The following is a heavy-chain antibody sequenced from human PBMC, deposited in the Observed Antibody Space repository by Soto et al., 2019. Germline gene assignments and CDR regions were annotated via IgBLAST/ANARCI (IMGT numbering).Heavy chain of an antibody. Sequence: SETLSLTCTVSGGSISSSSYYWGWIRQPPGKGLEWIGSIYYSGSTYYNPSLKSRVTISVDTSKNQFSLKLSSVTAAGTAVYYCARRTYCTNGVCFDYWGQGTLVTVSS. V-gene: IGHV4-39*01. J-gene: IGHJ4*02. CDR1: GGSISSSSYY. CDR2: IYYSGST. CDR3: ARRTYCTNGVCFDY. D-gene: IGHD2-8*01.